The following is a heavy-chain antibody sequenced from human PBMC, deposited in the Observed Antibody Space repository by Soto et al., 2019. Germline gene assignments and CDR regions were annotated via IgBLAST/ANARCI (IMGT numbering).Heavy chain of an antibody. Sequence: QVQLQESGPGLVKPSETLSLTCRVSGGSMSGYYWSWIRQAPGKGLEWIGSVYYPGSTTYNPSLQSRVTISVDSSNKQFALRLRLATAADTAMYFCARSIAVPSSAIDHWGQGIRVTVSS. D-gene: IGHD6-6*01. V-gene: IGHV4-59*01. CDR1: GGSMSGYY. CDR3: ARSIAVPSSAIDH. CDR2: VYYPGST. J-gene: IGHJ4*02.